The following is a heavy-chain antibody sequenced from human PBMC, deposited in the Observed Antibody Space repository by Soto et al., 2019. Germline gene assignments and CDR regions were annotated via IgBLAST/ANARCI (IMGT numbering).Heavy chain of an antibody. V-gene: IGHV4-34*01. Sequence: LSLTCAVYGGSFSGYYWNLIRQPPGKGLEWIGEINHSGSTNYNSSLKSRVTISVDTSKNQFSLKLSSVTAADTAVYYCARALAVAALDYWGQGTVVTVPS. CDR2: INHSGST. D-gene: IGHD6-19*01. J-gene: IGHJ4*02. CDR3: ARALAVAALDY. CDR1: GGSFSGYY.